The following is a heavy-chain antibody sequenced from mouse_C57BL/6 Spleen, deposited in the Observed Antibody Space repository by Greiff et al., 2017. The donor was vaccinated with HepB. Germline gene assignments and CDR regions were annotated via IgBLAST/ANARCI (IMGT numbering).Heavy chain of an antibody. D-gene: IGHD3-2*02. CDR1: GFSLTSYG. J-gene: IGHJ4*01. Sequence: VQLQESGPGLVQPSQSLSITCTVSGFSLTSYGVHWVRQSPGKGLEWLGVIWSGGSTDYNAAFISRLSISKDNSKSQVFFKMNSLQADDTAIYYCAKKGGTAQATGYAMDYWGQGTSVTVSS. CDR2: IWSGGST. CDR3: AKKGGTAQATGYAMDY. V-gene: IGHV2-2*01.